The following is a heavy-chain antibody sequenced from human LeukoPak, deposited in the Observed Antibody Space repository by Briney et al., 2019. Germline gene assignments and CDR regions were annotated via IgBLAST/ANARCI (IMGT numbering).Heavy chain of an antibody. CDR3: ARGHDFWSGYYFGRELFASREYYYYYMDV. CDR2: ISAYNGNT. V-gene: IGHV1-18*01. J-gene: IGHJ6*03. CDR1: GYTFINYG. D-gene: IGHD3-3*01. Sequence: GASVKVSCKASGYTFINYGINWVRQAPGQGREWMGWISAYNGNTNYAQKLQGRVTMTTDTSTSTAYMELRSLRSDDTAVYYCARGHDFWSGYYFGRELFASREYYYYYMDVWGKGTTVTVSS.